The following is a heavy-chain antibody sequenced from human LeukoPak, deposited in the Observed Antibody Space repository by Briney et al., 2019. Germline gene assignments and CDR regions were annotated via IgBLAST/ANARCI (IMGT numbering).Heavy chain of an antibody. Sequence: ASVKVSCKASGYTFTSYGISWVRQAPGQGLEWIGWISAYNGNTNYAQKLQGRVTMTTDTSTSTAYMELRSLRSDDTAVYYCARGGGYGCSSTSCYTGDYWGQGTLVTVSS. CDR1: GYTFTSYG. V-gene: IGHV1-18*01. CDR3: ARGGGYGCSSTSCYTGDY. CDR2: ISAYNGNT. D-gene: IGHD2-2*02. J-gene: IGHJ4*02.